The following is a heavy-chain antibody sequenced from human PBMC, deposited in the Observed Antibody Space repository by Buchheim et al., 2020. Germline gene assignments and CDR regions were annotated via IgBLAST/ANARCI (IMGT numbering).Heavy chain of an antibody. CDR1: GFTFSSYG. Sequence: QVQLVESGGGVVQPGRSLRLSCAASGFTFSSYGMHWVRQAPGKGLEWVAVISYDGSNKYYADSVKGRFTISRDNSKNTLYLQMNSLRAEDTAVYYCAKDGKNSSGYYPPNPFDAFDIWGQGT. CDR2: ISYDGSNK. V-gene: IGHV3-30*18. J-gene: IGHJ3*02. CDR3: AKDGKNSSGYYPPNPFDAFDI. D-gene: IGHD3-22*01.